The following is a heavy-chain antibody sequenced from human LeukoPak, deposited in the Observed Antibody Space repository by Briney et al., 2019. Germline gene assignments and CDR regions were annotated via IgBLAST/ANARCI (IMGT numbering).Heavy chain of an antibody. V-gene: IGHV4-59*01. J-gene: IGHJ5*02. CDR3: ARGVTAAASS. CDR1: GDSITTYY. D-gene: IGHD6-13*01. CDR2: INYIGST. Sequence: SETLPLTCTVSGDSITTYYWSWIRQPPGKGLEWIGYINYIGSTNYNPSLKNRVSISADISKTQFTLRLRSVTAADTAAYFCARGVTAAASSWGQGTLVTVSS.